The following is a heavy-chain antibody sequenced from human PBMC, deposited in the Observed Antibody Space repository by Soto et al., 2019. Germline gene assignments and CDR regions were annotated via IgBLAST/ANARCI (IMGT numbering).Heavy chain of an antibody. V-gene: IGHV3-33*01. CDR3: ARGASHYDTRGYFYGPEY. J-gene: IGHJ4*02. CDR2: IWSDGNNI. Sequence: PGGSLRLSCAASGFTFSSYVMHWVRQAPGKGLEWVAVIWSDGNNIYYAGSVKGRFTISRDNAKNTLFLQMNSLRAEDTALYYCARGASHYDTRGYFYGPEYWGQGTLVTVSS. D-gene: IGHD3-22*01. CDR1: GFTFSSYV.